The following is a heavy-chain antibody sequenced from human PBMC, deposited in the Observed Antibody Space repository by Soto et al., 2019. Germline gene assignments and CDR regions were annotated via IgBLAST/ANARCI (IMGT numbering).Heavy chain of an antibody. V-gene: IGHV2-5*02. CDR3: ARALGSWGAYYFDH. J-gene: IGHJ4*02. CDR2: IYWDNDK. CDR1: GFSLDTWGVG. Sequence: QITLKESGPTLVRPTETLTLTCTVSGFSLDTWGVGVGWIRQPPGKAPEWLAVIYWDNDKRYSPSLKNRLIITKDTSKNQVVLKMTNMDPVDTVTYYCARALGSWGAYYFDHWGQGALVTVSS. D-gene: IGHD3-16*01.